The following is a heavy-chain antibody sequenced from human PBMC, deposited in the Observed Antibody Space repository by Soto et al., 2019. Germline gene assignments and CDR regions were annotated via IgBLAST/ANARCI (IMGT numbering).Heavy chain of an antibody. CDR2: IWYDGSNK. Sequence: QVQLVESGGGVVQPGRSLRLSCAASGFTFSSYGMHWVRQAPGKGLEWVAVIWYDGSNKYYADSVKGRFTISRDNSKNTLYLQMNSLRAEDTAVYYCARESITMVRGVIPYMDVWGKGTTVTVSS. CDR3: ARESITMVRGVIPYMDV. V-gene: IGHV3-33*01. J-gene: IGHJ6*03. CDR1: GFTFSSYG. D-gene: IGHD3-10*01.